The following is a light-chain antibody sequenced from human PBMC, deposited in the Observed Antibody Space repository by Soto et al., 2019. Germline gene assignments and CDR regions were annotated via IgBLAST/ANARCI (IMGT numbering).Light chain of an antibody. CDR1: STDAGGYNY. CDR3: NSYSSSTTPYL. V-gene: IGLV2-14*01. Sequence: QSALTQPASVSGSPGQSITISCTGTSTDAGGYNYVSWYQQHPGKAPKLMISDVSNRPSGVSIRFSGSKSGNTASLTISGLQAEDEADYYCNSYSSSTTPYLFGTGTKLTVL. J-gene: IGLJ1*01. CDR2: DVS.